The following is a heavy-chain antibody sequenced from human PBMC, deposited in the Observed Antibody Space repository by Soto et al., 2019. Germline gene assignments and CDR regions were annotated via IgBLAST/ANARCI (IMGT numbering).Heavy chain of an antibody. CDR1: GGSFNNYA. J-gene: IGHJ6*02. V-gene: IGHV1-69*01. CDR3: VRRDVVYGLDV. CDR2: NIDIFGST. Sequence: QVQLVQSGAEVKKPGSSVKVSCKAFGGSFNNYAFTWVRQAPGQGLEWMGGNIDIFGSTNYAEKFHDRVTITAEESTSTTYMERGSLKSDDTAVYYCVRRDVVYGLDVWGQGTTVTVSS.